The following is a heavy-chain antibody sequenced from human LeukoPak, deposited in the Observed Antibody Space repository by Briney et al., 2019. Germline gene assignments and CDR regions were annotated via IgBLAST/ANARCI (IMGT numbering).Heavy chain of an antibody. Sequence: GGSLRLSCAASGFTVSSNYMSWVRQAPGKGLEWVSVIYSGGSAYCADSVKGRFTISRDNSKNTLYLHMNSLRAEDTAVYYCARFVINSSGYYDYFDYWGQGTLVTVSS. CDR3: ARFVINSSGYYDYFDY. CDR2: IYSGGSA. D-gene: IGHD3-22*01. V-gene: IGHV3-66*01. J-gene: IGHJ4*02. CDR1: GFTVSSNY.